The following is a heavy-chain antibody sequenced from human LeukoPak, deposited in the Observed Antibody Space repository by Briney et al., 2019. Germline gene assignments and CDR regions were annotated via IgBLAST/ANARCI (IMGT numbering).Heavy chain of an antibody. CDR2: IYPGDSDT. Sequence: GESLKISCQGSGYSFTSYWIAWVRQVPGKGLEWMGIIYPGDSDTKYSPSFQGQVTIAADKSTSTAYLQWSSLKASDTAMYYCARHVGSATHFDYWGQGTLVTVSS. J-gene: IGHJ4*02. D-gene: IGHD6-25*01. V-gene: IGHV5-51*01. CDR3: ARHVGSATHFDY. CDR1: GYSFTSYW.